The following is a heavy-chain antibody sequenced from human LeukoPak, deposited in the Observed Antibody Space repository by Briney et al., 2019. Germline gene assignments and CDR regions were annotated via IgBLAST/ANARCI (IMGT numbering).Heavy chain of an antibody. V-gene: IGHV1-8*01. D-gene: IGHD2-15*01. CDR3: ARGECSGGSCYSTFDGYYYGMDV. Sequence: ASVTVSCTASGYTFTSYDINWVRQAPGQGLEWMGWMNPNSGNTGYAQKFQGRVTMTRNTSISTAYMELSSLRSEDTAVYYCARGECSGGSCYSTFDGYYYGMDVWGQGTTVTVSS. J-gene: IGHJ6*02. CDR1: GYTFTSYD. CDR2: MNPNSGNT.